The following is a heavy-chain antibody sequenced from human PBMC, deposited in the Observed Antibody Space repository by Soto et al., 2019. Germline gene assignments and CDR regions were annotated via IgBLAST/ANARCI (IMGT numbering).Heavy chain of an antibody. CDR3: ARGSYCSSTSCPFGY. J-gene: IGHJ4*02. Sequence: SETLSLTCTVSGGSISSYYWSWIRQPPGKGLEWIGYIYYSGSTNYNPSLKSRVTISVDTSKNQFSLKLSSVTAADTAVYYCARGSYCSSTSCPFGYWGQGTLVTVSS. CDR2: IYYSGST. CDR1: GGSISSYY. D-gene: IGHD2-2*01. V-gene: IGHV4-59*08.